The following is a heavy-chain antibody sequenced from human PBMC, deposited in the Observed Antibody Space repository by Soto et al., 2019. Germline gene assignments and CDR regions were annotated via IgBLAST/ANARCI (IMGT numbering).Heavy chain of an antibody. CDR1: GYTFTGYY. J-gene: IGHJ5*02. V-gene: IGHV1-2*02. CDR2: INPNSGGT. Sequence: VKVSCKASGYTFTGYYMHWVRQAPGQGLEWMGWINPNSGGTNYAQKFQGRVTMTRDTSISTAYMELSRLRSDDTAVYYCATDRLGDYDILNGYFPYNWFDPWGQGTLVTVSS. CDR3: ATDRLGDYDILNGYFPYNWFDP. D-gene: IGHD3-9*01.